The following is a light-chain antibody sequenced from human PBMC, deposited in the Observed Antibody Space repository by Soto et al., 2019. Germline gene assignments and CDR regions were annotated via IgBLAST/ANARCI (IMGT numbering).Light chain of an antibody. CDR2: AAP. J-gene: IGKJ5*01. CDR1: RSISSY. CDR3: QQSYSTLSIT. V-gene: IGKV1-39*01. Sequence: DVQMTQGPSSLSASVGERVTIACRASRSISSYLNWYQQKPGKAPKLLIYAAPSLQSGVPSRFSGSGSGTDFTLTISSLQPEDFATYYCQQSYSTLSITFGQGTRLEI.